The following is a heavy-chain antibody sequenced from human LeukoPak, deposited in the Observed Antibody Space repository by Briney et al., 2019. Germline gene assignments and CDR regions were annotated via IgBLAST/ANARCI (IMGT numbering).Heavy chain of an antibody. CDR2: ISYDGSNK. J-gene: IGHJ4*02. Sequence: GGSLRLSCAASGFTFSSYAMHWVRQAPGKGLEWVAVISYDGSNKYYADSVKGRFTISRDNSKNTLYLQMNSLRAEDTAVYYCARDSDDSSGYIWGQGTLVTVSS. CDR3: ARDSDDSSGYI. V-gene: IGHV3-30*04. CDR1: GFTFSSYA. D-gene: IGHD3-22*01.